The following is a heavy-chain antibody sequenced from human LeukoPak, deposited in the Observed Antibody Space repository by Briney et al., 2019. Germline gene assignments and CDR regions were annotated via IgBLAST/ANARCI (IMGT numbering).Heavy chain of an antibody. Sequence: GASVKVSCKASGYTFTSYGISWVRQAPGQGLEWMGWISAYNGNTNYAQKLQGRVTMTTDTSTSTAYMELRSLRSDDTAVYYCARKTNYDFWSGSISGAFDIWGQGTMVTVSS. CDR3: ARKTNYDFWSGSISGAFDI. D-gene: IGHD3-3*01. V-gene: IGHV1-18*01. J-gene: IGHJ3*02. CDR1: GYTFTSYG. CDR2: ISAYNGNT.